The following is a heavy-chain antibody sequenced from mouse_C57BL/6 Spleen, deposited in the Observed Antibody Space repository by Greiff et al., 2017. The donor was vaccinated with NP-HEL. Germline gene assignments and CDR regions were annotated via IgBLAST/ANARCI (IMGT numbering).Heavy chain of an antibody. CDR1: GYTFTSYW. CDR3: ARSEGARSYYDYDGYAMDY. J-gene: IGHJ4*01. CDR2: INPSSGYT. Sequence: VQLVESGAELAKPGASVKLSCKASGYTFTSYWMHWVKQRPGQGLEWIGYINPSSGYTKYNQKFKDKATLTADKSSSTAYMQLSSLTYEDSAVYYCARSEGARSYYDYDGYAMDYWGQGTSVTVSS. V-gene: IGHV1-7*01. D-gene: IGHD2-4*01.